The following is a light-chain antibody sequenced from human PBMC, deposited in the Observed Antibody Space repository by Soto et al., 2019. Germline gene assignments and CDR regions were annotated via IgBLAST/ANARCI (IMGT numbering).Light chain of an antibody. J-gene: IGKJ1*01. CDR3: QQYNNWPPWT. CDR2: AAS. CDR1: QSVSSD. Sequence: EIVMTQSPVTLSASSGERVTLSCRASQSVSSDLAWYQQKPGQAPRLLIYAASTMATGIPARFSGSGSGTEFILTISSLQSEDSAVYYCQQYNNWPPWTFGQGTKVEIK. V-gene: IGKV3-15*01.